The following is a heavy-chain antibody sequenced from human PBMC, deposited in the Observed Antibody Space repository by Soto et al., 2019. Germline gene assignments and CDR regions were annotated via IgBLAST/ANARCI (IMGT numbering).Heavy chain of an antibody. CDR3: ARGALGFDP. V-gene: IGHV3-13*04. J-gene: IGHJ5*02. Sequence: EVQVVESGGGLVQPGGSLRLSCAASGFTFSRYDMHWVRQATGRGLEWVSGIGTSGDTYYAGSVKGRFTISRENAKNSVYLQMNSLRAGDTAVYYCARGALGFDPWGQGTLVDVSS. CDR2: IGTSGDT. CDR1: GFTFSRYD. D-gene: IGHD6-6*01.